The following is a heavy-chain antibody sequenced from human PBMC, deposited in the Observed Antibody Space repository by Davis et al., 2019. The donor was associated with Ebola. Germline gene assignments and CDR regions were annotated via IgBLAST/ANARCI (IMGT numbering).Heavy chain of an antibody. D-gene: IGHD3-10*01. CDR2: ISSSGSTI. CDR3: ARVYGSESFDY. Sequence: GESLKISCAASGFTFSDYYMSWIRQAPGKGLEWVSYISSSGSTIYYADSVKGRFTISRDNAKNSLYLQMNSLRAEDTAVYYCARVYGSESFDYWGQGTLVTVSS. V-gene: IGHV3-11*01. CDR1: GFTFSDYY. J-gene: IGHJ4*02.